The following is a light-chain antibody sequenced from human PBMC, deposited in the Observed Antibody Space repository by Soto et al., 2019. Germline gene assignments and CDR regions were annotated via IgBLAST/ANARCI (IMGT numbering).Light chain of an antibody. V-gene: IGLV2-11*01. CDR1: SSDVRGLNY. Sequence: QSALTQPPSVSGSPGQTATISCTGTSSDVRGLNYVSWYQHHPGKAPKLMIYDVSKRPSGVPDRFSGSKSGNTASLTISGLQAEDEADYYCRSYAGGYTHYVCATGTKVTVL. J-gene: IGLJ1*01. CDR3: RSYAGGYTHYV. CDR2: DVS.